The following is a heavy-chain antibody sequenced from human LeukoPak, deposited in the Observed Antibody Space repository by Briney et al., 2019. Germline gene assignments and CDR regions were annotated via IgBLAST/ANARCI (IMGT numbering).Heavy chain of an antibody. CDR1: GGSIGSYY. V-gene: IGHV4-59*08. Sequence: MSSETLSLTCTVSGGSIGSYYWSWIRQPPGKGLEWIGYIYYSGSTNYNPSLKSRVTISVDTSKNQFSLKLSSVTAADTAVYYCARTVSYSSGWTDYFDYWGQGTLVTVSS. J-gene: IGHJ4*02. CDR3: ARTVSYSSGWTDYFDY. CDR2: IYYSGST. D-gene: IGHD6-19*01.